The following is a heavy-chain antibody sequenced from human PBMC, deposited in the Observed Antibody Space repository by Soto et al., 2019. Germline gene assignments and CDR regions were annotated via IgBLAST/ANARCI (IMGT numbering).Heavy chain of an antibody. D-gene: IGHD3-3*01. CDR2: IYHSGST. CDR3: ARSLVDDFWHYMDV. J-gene: IGHJ6*03. V-gene: IGHV4-4*02. Sequence: QVQLQESGPGLVKPSGTLSLTCAVSSGSISSSNWWSWVRPPPGKELEGIGEIYHSGSTNYDPSLKSRVTISVDKSKNQFSLKLSSVTAADTAVYYCARSLVDDFWHYMDVWGKGTTVTVSS. CDR1: SGSISSSNW.